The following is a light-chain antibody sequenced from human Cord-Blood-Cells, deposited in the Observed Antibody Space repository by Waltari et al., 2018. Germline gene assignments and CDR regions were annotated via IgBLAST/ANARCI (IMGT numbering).Light chain of an antibody. Sequence: QSVLTQPPSVSAAPGQKVTISCSGSSSNIGNNYVSWYQQLPGTAPKLRIYDNNKRPSGIPDGFSGSKSGTLATLGITGLQTGDEADYYCGTWDSSLSAYVFGTGTKVTVL. J-gene: IGLJ1*01. CDR3: GTWDSSLSAYV. CDR2: DNN. V-gene: IGLV1-51*01. CDR1: SSNIGNNY.